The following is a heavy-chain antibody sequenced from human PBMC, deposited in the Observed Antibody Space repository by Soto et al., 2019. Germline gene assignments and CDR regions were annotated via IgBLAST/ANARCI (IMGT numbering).Heavy chain of an antibody. CDR1: GFTFSSYA. J-gene: IGHJ4*02. D-gene: IGHD6-13*01. CDR2: ISGSGGST. V-gene: IGHV3-23*01. Sequence: EVQLLESGGGLVQPGGSLRLSCAASGFTFSSYAMSWVRQAPGKGLEWVSAISGSGGSTYYADSVKGRFTISRDNSKNTRYLQMNSLRAEDTAGYYCAKEGGSSWYLDYSGQGTLVTVSS. CDR3: AKEGGSSWYLDY.